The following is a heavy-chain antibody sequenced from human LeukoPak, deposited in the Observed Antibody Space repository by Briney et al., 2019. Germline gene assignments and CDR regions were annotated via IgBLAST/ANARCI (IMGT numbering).Heavy chain of an antibody. Sequence: SETLSLTCTVSGGSISSSIYYWGWIRQPPGKGLEWIGCIFNSGSTTYNPSLKSRVTISVDTSKKQFSLKLSSVTAADTAVYYCARDNSGWSFDYWGQGTLVIVSS. CDR2: IFNSGST. V-gene: IGHV4-39*07. CDR3: ARDNSGWSFDY. CDR1: GGSISSSIYY. D-gene: IGHD6-19*01. J-gene: IGHJ4*02.